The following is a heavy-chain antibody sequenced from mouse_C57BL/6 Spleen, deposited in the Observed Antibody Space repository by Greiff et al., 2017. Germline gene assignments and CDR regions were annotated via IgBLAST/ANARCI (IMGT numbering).Heavy chain of an antibody. CDR2: IDPEDGDT. CDR3: STNYGQAWFAC. CDR1: GFNIKDYY. Sequence: VQLQQSGAELVRPGASVKLSCTASGFNIKDYYMHWVKQRPEQGLEWIGRIDPEDGDTENAPKFQGKATMTADTSSNTAYLQLSSLTSEDTAGYCGSTNYGQAWFACWGQGTLVTVDA. D-gene: IGHD1-1*01. V-gene: IGHV14-1*01. J-gene: IGHJ3*01.